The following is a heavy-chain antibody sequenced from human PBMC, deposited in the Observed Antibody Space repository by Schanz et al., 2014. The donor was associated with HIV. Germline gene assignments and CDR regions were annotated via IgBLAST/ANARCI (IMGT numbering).Heavy chain of an antibody. CDR2: VSHSGSN. Sequence: QLYLQQWGSGLFKPAENLSLTCGVFGGSFSGYYWGWIRQSPEKGLEWIGEVSHSGSNNYNPSLKSRLTISLDTSKSQFPLKVKSVTAADTALYYCARRPKRWLDQVNSAGAFDVWGPGTLVTVSS. D-gene: IGHD5-12*01. CDR1: GGSFSGYY. CDR3: ARRPKRWLDQVNSAGAFDV. J-gene: IGHJ3*01. V-gene: IGHV4-34*01.